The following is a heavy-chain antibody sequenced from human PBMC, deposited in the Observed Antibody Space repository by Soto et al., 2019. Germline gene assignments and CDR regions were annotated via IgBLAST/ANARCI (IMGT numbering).Heavy chain of an antibody. D-gene: IGHD4-17*01. CDR2: ISGSGGST. CDR1: GFTFISYA. J-gene: IGHJ4*02. CDR3: AKDTTTVVTGRGDFDY. V-gene: IGHV3-23*01. Sequence: GGSLRLSCAASGFTFISYAMSWVRQAPGKGLEWVSAISGSGGSTYYADSVKGRFTISRDNSKNTLYLQMNSLRAEDTAVYYCAKDTTTVVTGRGDFDYWGQGTLVTVSS.